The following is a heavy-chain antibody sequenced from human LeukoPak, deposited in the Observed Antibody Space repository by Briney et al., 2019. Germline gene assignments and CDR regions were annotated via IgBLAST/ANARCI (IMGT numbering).Heavy chain of an antibody. Sequence: SETLSLTCTVSGGSISSYYWSWIRQPPGKGLEWIGYIYYSGSTNYNPSLKSRVTISVDTSKNQFSLKLSSVTAADTAVYYCAREFGHYVWGSYRYFDYWGQGALVTVSS. CDR3: AREFGHYVWGSYRYFDY. CDR2: IYYSGST. CDR1: GGSISSYY. D-gene: IGHD3-16*02. J-gene: IGHJ4*02. V-gene: IGHV4-59*01.